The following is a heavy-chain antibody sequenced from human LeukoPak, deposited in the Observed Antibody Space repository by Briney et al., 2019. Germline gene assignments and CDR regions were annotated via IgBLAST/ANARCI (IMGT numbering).Heavy chain of an antibody. CDR3: AREFSVVGNFDY. Sequence: SGGSLRLSCADSGFLFSDFIDHTMVWVRQAPGKGLEWVSYISSSSTSISYADSVRGRFSIPRDNAQRSLYLHMNSLRDEDTAVYYCAREFSVVGNFDYWGQGTLVIVSS. J-gene: IGHJ4*02. CDR2: ISSSSTSI. D-gene: IGHD2-21*01. CDR1: GFLFSDFIDHT. V-gene: IGHV3-21*01.